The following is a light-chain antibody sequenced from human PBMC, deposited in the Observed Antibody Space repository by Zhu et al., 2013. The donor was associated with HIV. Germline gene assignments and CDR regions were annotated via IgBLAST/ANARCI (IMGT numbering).Light chain of an antibody. CDR2: DAS. CDR3: QQYNSYSSFT. J-gene: IGKJ3*01. V-gene: IGKV1-9*01. CDR1: QAISNY. Sequence: DIQLTQSPSFLSASVGDRVTFTCRASQAISNYLAWYQQIPGKAPKLLIYDASTLQSGVPSRFSGSGSGTEFALTISGLQPDDFATYYCQQYNSYSSFTFGPGTKVDVK.